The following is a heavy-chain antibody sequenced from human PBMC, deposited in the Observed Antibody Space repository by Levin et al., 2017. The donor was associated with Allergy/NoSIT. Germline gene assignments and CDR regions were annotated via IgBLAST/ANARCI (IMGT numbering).Heavy chain of an antibody. V-gene: IGHV3-30*04. J-gene: IGHJ4*02. D-gene: IGHD5-18*01. CDR1: EFTFSGFA. Sequence: GGSLRLSCAASEFTFSGFAMHWVRQAPGKGLEWVAVTSQDGTNKFYADSVKGRFTISRDNSKNTLDLQMHSLRAEDTAVYYSAKAATQLGGIFDYWGQGTLVTVSS. CDR3: AKAATQLGGIFDY. CDR2: TSQDGTNK.